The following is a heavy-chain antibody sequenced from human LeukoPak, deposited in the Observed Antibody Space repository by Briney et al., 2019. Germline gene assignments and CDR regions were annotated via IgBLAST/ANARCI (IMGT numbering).Heavy chain of an antibody. V-gene: IGHV4-39*07. CDR2: VYYSGTT. Sequence: SETLSLTCTVSGDSIISNNYYWGWIRQPPGKGLEWIGSVYYSGTTYYNPSLKSRVTVSMDTSKNQFSLKLNSVTAADTAVYYCARGPTASYSSRRPYFDYWGQGTLVTVSS. CDR3: ARGPTASYSSRRPYFDY. D-gene: IGHD6-13*01. CDR1: GDSIISNNYY. J-gene: IGHJ4*02.